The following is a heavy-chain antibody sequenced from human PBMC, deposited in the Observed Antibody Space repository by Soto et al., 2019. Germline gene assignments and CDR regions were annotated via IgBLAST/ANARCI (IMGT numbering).Heavy chain of an antibody. J-gene: IGHJ6*02. V-gene: IGHV3-30*18. Sequence: GGSLRLSCAASGFTFSSYGMHWVRQAPGKGLEWVAVISYDGSNKYYADSVKGRFTISRDNSKSTLYLQMNSLRAEDTALYYCAKGRSYYYYYGVDVWGQGTTVTVSS. CDR3: AKGRSYYYYYGVDV. CDR2: ISYDGSNK. CDR1: GFTFSSYG.